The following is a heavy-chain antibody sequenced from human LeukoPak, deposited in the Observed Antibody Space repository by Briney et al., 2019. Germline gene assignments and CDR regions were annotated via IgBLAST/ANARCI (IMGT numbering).Heavy chain of an antibody. CDR2: ISGSGGST. CDR1: GFTFSSYA. J-gene: IGHJ4*02. Sequence: GGSLRLSCAASGFTFSSYAMSWVRQAPGKGLEWVSTISGSGGSTYYADSVKGRFTISRDNSKNTLFLQMNSLRAEDTAVYYCAKEHPHYYDSSGYYYSDYWGQGTLVTVSS. V-gene: IGHV3-23*01. CDR3: AKEHPHYYDSSGYYYSDY. D-gene: IGHD3-22*01.